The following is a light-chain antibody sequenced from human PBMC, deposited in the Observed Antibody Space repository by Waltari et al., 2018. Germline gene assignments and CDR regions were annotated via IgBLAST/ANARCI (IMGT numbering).Light chain of an antibody. CDR2: KAS. CDR3: EQYNSFSGYT. V-gene: IGKV1-5*03. Sequence: DIQMTQSPSTLSAFVGDRVTITCRASQNINTVLAWYQQKPGKVPRLLIYKASTLENGVPSRFSSSGSGTEFTLTSSSLQPDDFATYYCEQYNSFSGYTFGQGTKLEIK. CDR1: QNINTV. J-gene: IGKJ2*01.